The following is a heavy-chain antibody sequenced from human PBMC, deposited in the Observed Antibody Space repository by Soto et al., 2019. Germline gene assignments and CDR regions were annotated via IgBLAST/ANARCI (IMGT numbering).Heavy chain of an antibody. CDR2: ISYDGSNK. J-gene: IGHJ5*02. V-gene: IGHV3-30-3*01. D-gene: IGHD6-6*01. Sequence: PGGSLRLSCAASGFTFSSYARHWVRQAPGKGLEWVAVISYDGSNKYYADSVKGRFTISRDNSKNTLYLQMNSLRAEDTAVYYCARDISSSAWFDPWGQGTLVTVSS. CDR3: ARDISSSAWFDP. CDR1: GFTFSSYA.